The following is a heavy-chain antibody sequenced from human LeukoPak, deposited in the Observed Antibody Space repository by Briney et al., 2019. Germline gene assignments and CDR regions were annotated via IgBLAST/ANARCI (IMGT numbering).Heavy chain of an antibody. CDR3: AKEGGYGELSSYFDY. CDR1: GFTFSSYW. D-gene: IGHD3-16*02. Sequence: HPGGSLRLSCAASGFTFSSYWMSWVRQAPGKGLEWVANIKQDGSEKYYVDSVKGRFTISRDNAKNSLYLQMNSLRAEDTAVYYCAKEGGYGELSSYFDYWGQGTLVTVSS. J-gene: IGHJ4*02. V-gene: IGHV3-7*04. CDR2: IKQDGSEK.